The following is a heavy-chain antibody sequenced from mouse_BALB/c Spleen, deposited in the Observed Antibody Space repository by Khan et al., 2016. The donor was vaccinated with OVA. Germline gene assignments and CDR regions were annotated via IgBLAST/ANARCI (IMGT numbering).Heavy chain of an antibody. D-gene: IGHD2-1*01. CDR3: ARGYFGNYDFDY. CDR2: IFPGTGTT. J-gene: IGHJ3*01. CDR1: GYTFTNYW. V-gene: IGHV1S132*01. Sequence: VQLQESGAELAKPGASVKLSCRTSGYTFTNYWIQWVKQRPGQGLGWIGEIFPGTGTTYYNENFKGKATLTIDTSSSTVYMLLSSLTSEDSAVYFCARGYFGNYDFDYRGQGTLVTVSA.